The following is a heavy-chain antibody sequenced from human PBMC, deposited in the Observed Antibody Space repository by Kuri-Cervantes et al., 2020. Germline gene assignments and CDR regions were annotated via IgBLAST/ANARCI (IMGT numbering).Heavy chain of an antibody. V-gene: IGHV3-21*03. Sequence: GGSLRLSCTASGFIFVDYGMHWVRQAPGKGLEWVSSISSSSSYIYYADSVKGRFTISRDNAKNSLYLQMNSLRAEDTAVYYCARGWTQRRKYYYYMDVWGKGTTVTVSS. J-gene: IGHJ6*03. CDR1: GFIFVDYG. CDR2: ISSSSSYI. CDR3: ARGWTQRRKYYYYMDV. D-gene: IGHD5-18*01.